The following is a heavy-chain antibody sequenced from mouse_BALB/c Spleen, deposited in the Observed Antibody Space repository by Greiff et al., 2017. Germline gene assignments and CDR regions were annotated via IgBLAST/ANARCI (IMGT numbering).Heavy chain of an antibody. CDR2: ISYSGST. Sequence: EVQLQQSGPGLVKPSQSLSLTCTVTGYSITSDYAWNWIRQFPGNKLEWMGYISYSGSTSYNPSLKSRISITRDTSKNQFFLQLNSVTTEDTATYYCANYYGSSYVGGYYAMDYWGQGTSVTVSS. CDR3: ANYYGSSYVGGYYAMDY. V-gene: IGHV3-2*02. J-gene: IGHJ4*01. CDR1: GYSITSDYA. D-gene: IGHD1-1*01.